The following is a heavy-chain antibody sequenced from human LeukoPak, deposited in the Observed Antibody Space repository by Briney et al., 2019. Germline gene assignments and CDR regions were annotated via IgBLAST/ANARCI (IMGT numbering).Heavy chain of an antibody. D-gene: IGHD4-11*01. CDR3: AKAVYSNDGYYSFDQ. CDR1: GFIFRGYW. Sequence: GGSLRLSCAASGFIFRGYWMHWVRQAPGEGLVWVSRIISDGSSTNYADSVKGRFTVSRDNAKNTLYLQVNSLRAEDTAVYSCAKAVYSNDGYYSFDQWGQGTLVSVSS. V-gene: IGHV3-74*01. J-gene: IGHJ4*02. CDR2: IISDGSST.